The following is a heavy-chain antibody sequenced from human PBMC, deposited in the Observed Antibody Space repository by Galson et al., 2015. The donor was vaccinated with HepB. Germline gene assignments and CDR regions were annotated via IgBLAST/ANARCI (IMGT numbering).Heavy chain of an antibody. J-gene: IGHJ4*02. D-gene: IGHD4-17*01. CDR3: AREIPYGDYFGY. V-gene: IGHV1-18*01. CDR1: GYTFTSYG. Sequence: SCKASGYTFTSYGISWVRQAPGQGLEWMGWISAYNGNTNYAQKLQGRVTMTTDTSTSTAYMELRSLRSDDTAVYYCAREIPYGDYFGYWGQGTLVTVSS. CDR2: ISAYNGNT.